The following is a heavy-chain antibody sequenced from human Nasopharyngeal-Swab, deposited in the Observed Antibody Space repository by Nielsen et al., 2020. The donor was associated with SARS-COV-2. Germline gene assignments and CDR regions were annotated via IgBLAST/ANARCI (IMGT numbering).Heavy chain of an antibody. CDR2: IYYSGST. Sequence: WIRQPPGKGLEWIGYIYYSGSTYYNPSLKSRVTISVDTSKNQFSLKLSSATAADTAVYYCARVLGEQWLVNYYYYMDVWGKGTTVTVSS. J-gene: IGHJ6*03. CDR3: ARVLGEQWLVNYYYYMDV. D-gene: IGHD6-19*01. V-gene: IGHV4-30-4*01.